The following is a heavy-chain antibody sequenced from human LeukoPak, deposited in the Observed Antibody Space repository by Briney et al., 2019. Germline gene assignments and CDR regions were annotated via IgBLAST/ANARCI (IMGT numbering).Heavy chain of an antibody. CDR1: GDSISSDY. CDR2: IYYSGST. J-gene: IGHJ5*02. CDR3: ARVQGWFDP. V-gene: IGHV4-59*01. Sequence: SETLSLTCTVSGDSISSDYWSWIRQPPGKGLEWIGYIYYSGSTKYNPSLKRRLTISIDTSKNQFSLKLNSVTAADTAVYYCARVQGWFDPWGQGTLVIVSS.